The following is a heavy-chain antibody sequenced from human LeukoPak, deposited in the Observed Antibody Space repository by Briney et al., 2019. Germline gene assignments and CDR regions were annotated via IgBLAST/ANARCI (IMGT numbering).Heavy chain of an antibody. D-gene: IGHD6-6*01. CDR3: AKEGKYSRPIDY. CDR2: ISGSGGST. V-gene: IGHV3-23*01. J-gene: IGHJ4*02. Sequence: GGSLRLSCAASGFTFSSYATSWVRQDPGKGLEWVSAISGSGGSTYYADSVKGRFTISRDNSKNTLYLQMNSLGAEDTAVYYCAKEGKYSRPIDYWGQGTLVTVSS. CDR1: GFTFSSYA.